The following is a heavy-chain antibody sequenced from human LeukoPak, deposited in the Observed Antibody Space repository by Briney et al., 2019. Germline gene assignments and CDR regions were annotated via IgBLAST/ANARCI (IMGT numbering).Heavy chain of an antibody. CDR1: GFTFSSYW. J-gene: IGHJ4*02. Sequence: GGSLRLPCAASGFTFSSYWMHWVRQAPGKGLVWVSRINSDGSSTSYADSVKGRFTISRDNAKNTLYLQMNSLRAEDTAVYYCARDFGELLPLDYWGQGTLVTVSS. V-gene: IGHV3-74*01. CDR2: INSDGSST. CDR3: ARDFGELLPLDY. D-gene: IGHD3-10*01.